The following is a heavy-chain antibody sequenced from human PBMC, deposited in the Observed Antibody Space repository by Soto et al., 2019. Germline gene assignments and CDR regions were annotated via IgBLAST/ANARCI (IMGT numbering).Heavy chain of an antibody. CDR1: GGSISSGGYY. J-gene: IGHJ4*02. D-gene: IGHD3-22*01. CDR3: ARAKLLYYDSSGPTFDY. V-gene: IGHV4-31*03. CDR2: IYYSGST. Sequence: SSETLSLTCTVSGGSISSGGYYWSWIRQHPGKGLEWIGYIYYSGSTYYNPSLKSRVTISVDTSKNQFSLKLSSVTAADTAVYYCARAKLLYYDSSGPTFDYWGQGTLVTVSS.